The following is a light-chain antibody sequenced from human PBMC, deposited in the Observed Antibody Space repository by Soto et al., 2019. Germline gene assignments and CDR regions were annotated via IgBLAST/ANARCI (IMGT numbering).Light chain of an antibody. J-gene: IGLJ2*01. CDR1: SSDIGGYNF. V-gene: IGLV2-14*01. CDR3: SSYTSSNTEV. Sequence: QSVLTQPASVSGSPGQSITISCTGTSSDIGGYNFVSWYQHHPGKAPKLMICEVSNRPSGVSNRFSGSKSGNTASLTISGLQAEDEADYYCSSYTSSNTEVFGGGTQLTVL. CDR2: EVS.